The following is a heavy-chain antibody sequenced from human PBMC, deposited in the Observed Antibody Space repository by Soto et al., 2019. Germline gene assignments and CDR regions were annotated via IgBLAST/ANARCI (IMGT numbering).Heavy chain of an antibody. CDR3: AKFPRGNYEPS. Sequence: GGSLRLSCVVSGFTFKNYGMHWVRQAPGKGLEWVSVLSYDGSEKDYAASVRGRFTISGDNSKNTLYLQMNSLRTEDTAIYYCAKFPRGNYEPSWGQGTLVTVSS. CDR2: LSYDGSEK. D-gene: IGHD3-3*01. J-gene: IGHJ5*02. CDR1: GFTFKNYG. V-gene: IGHV3-30*18.